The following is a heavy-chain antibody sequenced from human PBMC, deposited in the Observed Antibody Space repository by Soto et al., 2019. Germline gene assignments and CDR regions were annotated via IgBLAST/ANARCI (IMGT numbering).Heavy chain of an antibody. J-gene: IGHJ6*02. D-gene: IGHD2-2*02. V-gene: IGHV1-69*01. Sequence: QVQLVQSGAEVKKPGSSVKVSCKASGGTFSSYAISWVRQAPGQGLEWMGGIIPIFGTANYAQKFQGRVTITADESTSTAYMELSSLRSEDTAVYYCARRGGYCSSTSCYTPTYYYYGMDVWGQGTTVTVSS. CDR3: ARRGGYCSSTSCYTPTYYYYGMDV. CDR2: IIPIFGTA. CDR1: GGTFSSYA.